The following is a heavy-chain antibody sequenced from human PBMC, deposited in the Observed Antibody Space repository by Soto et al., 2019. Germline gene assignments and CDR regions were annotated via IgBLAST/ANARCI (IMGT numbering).Heavy chain of an antibody. Sequence: QVQLQQWGAGLLKPSETLSLTCAVYGGSFSGYYWSWIRQPPGKGLEWIGEINHSGSTNYNPSLKSRVTISVDTSKNQFSLKLSSVTAADTAVYYCARDGDYWRDFDYLGQGTLVTVSS. CDR2: INHSGST. V-gene: IGHV4-34*01. J-gene: IGHJ4*02. D-gene: IGHD4-17*01. CDR1: GGSFSGYY. CDR3: ARDGDYWRDFDY.